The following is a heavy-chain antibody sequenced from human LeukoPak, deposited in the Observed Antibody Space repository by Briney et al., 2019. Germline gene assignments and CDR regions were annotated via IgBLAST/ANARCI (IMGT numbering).Heavy chain of an antibody. D-gene: IGHD5-18*01. Sequence: GGSLRLSCAAFGFTFSNYAMSWARQAPGKGLEWVSAISGSGGSTYYADSVKGRFTISRDNSKNTLYLQMNSLRAEDTAVYYCTKGTIWLPFDYWGQGTLVTVSS. CDR3: TKGTIWLPFDY. V-gene: IGHV3-23*01. J-gene: IGHJ4*02. CDR2: ISGSGGST. CDR1: GFTFSNYA.